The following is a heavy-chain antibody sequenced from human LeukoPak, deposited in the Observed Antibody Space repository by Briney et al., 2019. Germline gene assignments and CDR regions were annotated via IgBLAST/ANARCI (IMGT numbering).Heavy chain of an antibody. Sequence: PGGSLRLSCAASGFNFSSYEMHWVRLAPGKGLEWVSYISSSDSTIYYADSVKGRFTISRDNAKNSLYLQMNSLRAEDTAVYYCARDYGGSSPFDYWGQGTLVTVSS. J-gene: IGHJ4*02. CDR1: GFNFSSYE. CDR2: ISSSDSTI. D-gene: IGHD4-23*01. V-gene: IGHV3-48*03. CDR3: ARDYGGSSPFDY.